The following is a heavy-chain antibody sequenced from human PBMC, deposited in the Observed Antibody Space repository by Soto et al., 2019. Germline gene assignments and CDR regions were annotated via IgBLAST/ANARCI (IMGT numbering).Heavy chain of an antibody. D-gene: IGHD3-10*01. V-gene: IGHV4-31*02. CDR1: AGSISRGGYY. Sequence: SQTLCLTCTVSAGSISRGGYYWCWIRQHPGKGLEWIGYIYYSGSTYYNPSLKSRVTISIDRSKNQLSLKLTSVTAAHTAVYYCASEYGENSEDAHDISRRGKMDTV. CDR3: ASEYGENSEDAHDI. CDR2: IYYSGST. J-gene: IGHJ3*02.